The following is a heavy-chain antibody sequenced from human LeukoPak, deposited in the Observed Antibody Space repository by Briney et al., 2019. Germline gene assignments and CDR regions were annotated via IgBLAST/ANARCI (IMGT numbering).Heavy chain of an antibody. Sequence: GGSLRLSCAASGFTFSSYSMNGVRQAPGKGLEGVSSISSSSSYIYYADSVKGRFTISRDNAKNSLYLQMNSLRAEDTAVYYCARDYGSGSYYMDYWGQGALVTVSS. CDR1: GFTFSSYS. D-gene: IGHD3-10*01. CDR2: ISSSSSYI. CDR3: ARDYGSGSYYMDY. V-gene: IGHV3-21*01. J-gene: IGHJ4*02.